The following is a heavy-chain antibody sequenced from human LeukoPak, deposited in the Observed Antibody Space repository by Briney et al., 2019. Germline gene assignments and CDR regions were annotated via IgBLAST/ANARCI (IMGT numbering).Heavy chain of an antibody. D-gene: IGHD6-19*01. Sequence: PGGSLRLPCAASGFTVSNNYMNWVRQAPGKGLEWVSIIYSSGNTYYADSVEGRFTISRDNSKNMVYLQMNSLRAEDTAVYYCARGVTNIAVGDYWGQGTLVTVSS. CDR1: GFTVSNNY. CDR2: IYSSGNT. V-gene: IGHV3-53*01. CDR3: ARGVTNIAVGDY. J-gene: IGHJ4*02.